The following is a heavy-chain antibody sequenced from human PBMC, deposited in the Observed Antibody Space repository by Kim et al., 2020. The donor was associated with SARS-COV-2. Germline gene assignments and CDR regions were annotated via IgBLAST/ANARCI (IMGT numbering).Heavy chain of an antibody. D-gene: IGHD2-2*01. Sequence: SVKVSCKASGGTFSSYAISWVRQAPGQGLEWMGGIIPIFGTANYAQKFQGRVTITADESTSTAYMELSSLRSEDTAVYYCASSGAYCSSTSCYYYFDYWGQGALVTVSS. J-gene: IGHJ4*02. CDR3: ASSGAYCSSTSCYYYFDY. CDR1: GGTFSSYA. V-gene: IGHV1-69*13. CDR2: IIPIFGTA.